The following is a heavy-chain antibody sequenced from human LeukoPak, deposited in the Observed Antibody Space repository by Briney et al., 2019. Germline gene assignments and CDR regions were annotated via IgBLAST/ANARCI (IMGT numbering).Heavy chain of an antibody. CDR2: ISGSGGST. Sequence: GGSLRLSCAASGFTFSSYAMSWVRQAPGKGLEWVSAISGSGGSTYYADSVKGRFTISRDNAKNSLYLQMNSLRAEDTAVYYCARGYTGIVGATYFDYWGQGTLVTVSS. D-gene: IGHD1-26*01. CDR3: ARGYTGIVGATYFDY. CDR1: GFTFSSYA. V-gene: IGHV3-23*01. J-gene: IGHJ4*02.